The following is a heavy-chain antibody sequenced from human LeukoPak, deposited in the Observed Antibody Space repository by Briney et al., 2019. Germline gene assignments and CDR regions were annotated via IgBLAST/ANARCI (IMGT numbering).Heavy chain of an antibody. CDR2: IYHRGST. CDR1: GNSISSDDW. CDR3: ARRQYYDSTGYFVY. V-gene: IGHV4-4*02. Sequence: SETLSLTCTVSGNSISSDDWWTWVRQPPGRGLEWIGEIYHRGSTNYNPSLKSRVTISIDKSRNQFSLMLSSVTAADTAVYYWARRQYYDSTGYFVYWGQGTLVTVSS. J-gene: IGHJ4*02. D-gene: IGHD3-22*01.